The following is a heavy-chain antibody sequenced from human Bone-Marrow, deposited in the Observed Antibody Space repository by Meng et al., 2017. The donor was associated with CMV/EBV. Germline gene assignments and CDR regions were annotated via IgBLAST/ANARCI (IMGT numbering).Heavy chain of an antibody. D-gene: IGHD1-7*01. CDR3: ARTGYTCNYVQNYFDY. V-gene: IGHV4-39*01. CDR2: IYYSGST. Sequence: SETLSLTCTVSGGSISSSSYYWGWIRQPPGKGLEWIGSIYYSGSTYYNPSLKSRVTISVDTSKNQFSLKLSSVTAADTAVYYCARTGYTCNYVQNYFDYWGQGTLVTVYS. CDR1: GGSISSSSYY. J-gene: IGHJ4*02.